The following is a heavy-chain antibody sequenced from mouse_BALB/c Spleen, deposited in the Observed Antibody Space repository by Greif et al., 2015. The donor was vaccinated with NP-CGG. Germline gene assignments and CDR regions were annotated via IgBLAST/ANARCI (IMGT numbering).Heavy chain of an antibody. V-gene: IGHV5-12-1*01. CDR2: ISSGGGST. J-gene: IGHJ2*01. CDR1: GFAFSSYD. CDR3: ARQGGNYGLYFDY. Sequence: EVKLMDSGGGLVKPGGSLKLSCAASGFAFSSYDMSWVRQTPEKRLEWVAYISSGGGSTYYPDTVKGRFTISRDNAKNTLYLQMSSLKSEDTAMYYCARQGGNYGLYFDYWGQGTTLTVSS. D-gene: IGHD2-1*01.